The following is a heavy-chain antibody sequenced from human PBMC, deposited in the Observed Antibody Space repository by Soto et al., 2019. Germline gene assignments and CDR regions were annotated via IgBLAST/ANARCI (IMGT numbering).Heavy chain of an antibody. CDR3: AREYCSSTSCLRGFDP. Sequence: LRLSCAASGFTFSSYGMHWVRQAPGKGLEWVAVIWYDGSNKYYADSVKGRFTISRDNSKNTLYLQMNSLRAEDTAVYYCAREYCSSTSCLRGFDPWGQGTLVTVSS. D-gene: IGHD2-2*01. J-gene: IGHJ5*02. V-gene: IGHV3-33*01. CDR1: GFTFSSYG. CDR2: IWYDGSNK.